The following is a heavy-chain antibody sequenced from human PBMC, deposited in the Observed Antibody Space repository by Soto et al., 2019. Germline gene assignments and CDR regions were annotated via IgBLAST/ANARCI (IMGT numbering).Heavy chain of an antibody. J-gene: IGHJ5*02. Sequence: KSSETLSLTCAVYGGSFSGYYWSWIRQPPGKGLEWIGEINHSGSTNYNPSLKSRVTISVDTSKNQFSLKLSSVTAADTAVYYCARRAREEGIAAAGGDNWFDPWGQGTLVTVSS. CDR3: ARRAREEGIAAAGGDNWFDP. V-gene: IGHV4-34*01. CDR2: INHSGST. D-gene: IGHD6-13*01. CDR1: GGSFSGYY.